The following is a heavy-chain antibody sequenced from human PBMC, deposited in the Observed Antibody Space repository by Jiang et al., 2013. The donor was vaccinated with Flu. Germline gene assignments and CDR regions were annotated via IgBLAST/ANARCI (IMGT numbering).Heavy chain of an antibody. J-gene: IGHJ5*02. Sequence: IPIFGTANYAQKFQGRVTITADESTSTAYMELSSLRSEDTAVYYCARVTAARPNWFDPWGQGTLVTVSS. CDR2: IPIFGTA. D-gene: IGHD6-6*01. CDR3: ARVTAARPNWFDP. V-gene: IGHV1-69*01.